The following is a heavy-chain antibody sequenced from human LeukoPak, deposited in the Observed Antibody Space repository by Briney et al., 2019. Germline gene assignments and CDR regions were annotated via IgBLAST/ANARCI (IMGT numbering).Heavy chain of an antibody. CDR2: ISGDSRYI. D-gene: IGHD6-13*01. J-gene: IGHJ4*02. V-gene: IGHV3-21*06. Sequence: GGSLTLSCAASGFTFSDYSLNWVRQPAGKGLEWVSCISGDSRYIYYADSLKGRSTISRDNAPNSLYLHMNNLRAEDTAVYYCARGPFSSSWSEFDYWGQGNLVTVSS. CDR3: ARGPFSSSWSEFDY. CDR1: GFTFSDYS.